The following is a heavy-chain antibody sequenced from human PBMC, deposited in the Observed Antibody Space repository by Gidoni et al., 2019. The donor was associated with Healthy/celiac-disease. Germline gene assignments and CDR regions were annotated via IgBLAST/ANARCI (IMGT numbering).Heavy chain of an antibody. J-gene: IGHJ3*02. Sequence: EVQLVQSGAEVKKPGESLTISCKGSGYRFTSYWIGWVRQMPGKGLEWIGIIYPGDSDTRYSPSFQGQVTISADKSISTAYLQWSSLKASDTAMYYCAQKGGSGSPTDAFDIWGQGTMVIVSS. V-gene: IGHV5-51*03. CDR1: GYRFTSYW. D-gene: IGHD3-10*01. CDR2: IYPGDSDT. CDR3: AQKGGSGSPTDAFDI.